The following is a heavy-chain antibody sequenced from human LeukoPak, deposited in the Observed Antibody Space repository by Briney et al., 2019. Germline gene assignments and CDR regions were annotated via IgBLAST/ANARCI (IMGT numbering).Heavy chain of an antibody. CDR2: IYTSGST. V-gene: IGHV4-4*07. CDR3: ARDRYCSGGSCYSWFDP. CDR1: GGSISSYY. D-gene: IGHD2-15*01. Sequence: SETLSLTCTVSGGSISSYYWSWIRQPAGKGLEWIGRIYTSGSTNYNPSLKSRVTMSVDTPKNQFSLKLSSVTAADTAVYYCARDRYCSGGSCYSWFDPWGQGTLVTVSS. J-gene: IGHJ5*02.